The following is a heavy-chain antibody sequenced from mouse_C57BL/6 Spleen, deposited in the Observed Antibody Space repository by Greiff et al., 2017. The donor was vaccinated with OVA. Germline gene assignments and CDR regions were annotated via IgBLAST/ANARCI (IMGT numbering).Heavy chain of an antibody. D-gene: IGHD2-1*01. CDR2: INPNYGTT. CDR1: GYSFTDYN. V-gene: IGHV1-39*01. CDR3: ARESYYYQSPDYYAMDY. J-gene: IGHJ4*01. Sequence: EVQLQQSGPELVKPGASVKISCKASGYSFTDYNMNWVKQSNGKSLEWIGVINPNYGTTSYNQKFKGKATLTVDQSSSTAYMQLNTLTSEDSAVYYCARESYYYQSPDYYAMDYWGQGTSVTVSS.